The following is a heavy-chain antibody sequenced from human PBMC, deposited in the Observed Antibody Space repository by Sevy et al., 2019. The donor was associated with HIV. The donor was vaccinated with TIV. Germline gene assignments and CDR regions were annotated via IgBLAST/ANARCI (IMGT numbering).Heavy chain of an antibody. CDR3: ARGRKTTQEWLEELDYYYGMDV. Sequence: RGSLRLSCAESGFTLSTYDMHWVRQAPGKGLEWVAYIRYDGSNKYYADAVRGRFAISRDNSKNTVYLQMNSLRAEDTAVYYCARGRKTTQEWLEELDYYYGMDVWGQGTTVTVSS. V-gene: IGHV3-30*02. CDR1: GFTLSTYD. CDR2: IRYDGSNK. J-gene: IGHJ6*02. D-gene: IGHD2-8*01.